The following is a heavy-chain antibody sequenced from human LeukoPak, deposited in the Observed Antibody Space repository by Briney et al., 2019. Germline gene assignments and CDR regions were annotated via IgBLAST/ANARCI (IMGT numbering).Heavy chain of an antibody. J-gene: IGHJ4*02. V-gene: IGHV5-51*01. CDR1: GYTFSDYW. CDR3: ARSQGLYGAADY. D-gene: IGHD2-2*02. Sequence: GESLKISCKASGYTFSDYWIGWVRQMPGQGLEWMGIVYPGDSDTRYSPSLQGHVTISADKSINTAYLQWSGLQASDNAIYFCARSQGLYGAADYWGQGTLV. CDR2: VYPGDSDT.